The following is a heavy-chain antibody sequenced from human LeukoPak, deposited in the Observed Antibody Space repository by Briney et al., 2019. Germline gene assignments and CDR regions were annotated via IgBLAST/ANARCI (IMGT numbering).Heavy chain of an antibody. CDR1: GFSFSDYG. D-gene: IGHD3-3*01. CDR2: IRYNGDNK. Sequence: GGSLRLSCGASGFSFSDYGMHWVRQAPGKGLEWVAFIRYNGDNKYYADSVKGRFTVSRDNSQSTLYLQMNSLRVEDTAVYYCAKRVVIRSTDYFYYYIHVWGKGTAVTVSS. V-gene: IGHV3-30*02. CDR3: AKRVVIRSTDYFYYYIHV. J-gene: IGHJ6*03.